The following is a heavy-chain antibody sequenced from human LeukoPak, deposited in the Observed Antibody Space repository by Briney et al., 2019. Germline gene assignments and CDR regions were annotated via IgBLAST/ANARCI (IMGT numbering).Heavy chain of an antibody. D-gene: IGHD2-2*01. CDR2: ITSSNSYT. J-gene: IGHJ6*02. V-gene: IGHV3-21*01. CDR3: ARESIVVVPAPMDV. CDR1: GCDLNSNT. Sequence: GTTLMFSCGASGCDLNSNTVNLGRRGIMKKMNSVSSITSSNSYTYYADSVKGRFTISRDNAKNSVYLQMNSLRAEDTAVYYCARESIVVVPAPMDVWGQGTTVTV.